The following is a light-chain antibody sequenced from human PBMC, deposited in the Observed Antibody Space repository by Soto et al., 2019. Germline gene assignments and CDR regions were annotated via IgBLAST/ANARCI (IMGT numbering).Light chain of an antibody. Sequence: DIQMTQSPSTLSGSVGDRVTITCRASQPISSWLAWYQQKPGKAPKLLIYKASTLKSGVPSRFSGSGSGTKFALTICRLQPDDFATYYCQHYNSYSEAFGQGPNVELK. CDR2: KAS. CDR3: QHYNSYSEA. CDR1: QPISSW. V-gene: IGKV1-5*03. J-gene: IGKJ1*01.